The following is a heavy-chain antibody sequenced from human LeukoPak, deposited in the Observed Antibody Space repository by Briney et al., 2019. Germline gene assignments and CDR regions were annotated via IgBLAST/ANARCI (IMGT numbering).Heavy chain of an antibody. D-gene: IGHD4-17*01. V-gene: IGHV4-34*01. Sequence: SETLSLTCAVYGGSFSGYYWSWIRQPPGKGLEWIGEINHSGSTNYNPSLKSRVTILVDTSKDQFSLKLSPVTAADTAVYYCARGHSPVTTKVSYFQHWGQGTLVTVSS. CDR1: GGSFSGYY. CDR2: INHSGST. CDR3: ARGHSPVTTKVSYFQH. J-gene: IGHJ1*01.